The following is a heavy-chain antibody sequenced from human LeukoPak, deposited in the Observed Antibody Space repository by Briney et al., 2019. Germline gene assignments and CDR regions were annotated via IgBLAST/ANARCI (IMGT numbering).Heavy chain of an antibody. Sequence: ASVKVSCKASGYTFTSYGISWVRQAPGQGLEWMGWISAYNGNTNYAQKLQGRVTMTTDTSTSTAYMELRSLRSDDTAVYYCARAENILTGYLQPLDPWGQGTLVTVSS. V-gene: IGHV1-18*01. J-gene: IGHJ5*02. D-gene: IGHD3-9*01. CDR3: ARAENILTGYLQPLDP. CDR2: ISAYNGNT. CDR1: GYTFTSYG.